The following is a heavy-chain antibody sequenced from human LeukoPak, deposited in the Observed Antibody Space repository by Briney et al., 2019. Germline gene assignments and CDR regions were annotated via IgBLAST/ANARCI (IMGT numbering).Heavy chain of an antibody. CDR1: GGSFSGYY. J-gene: IGHJ6*02. CDR2: INHSGSA. D-gene: IGHD2-15*01. V-gene: IGHV4-34*01. CDR3: ARGHCSGGSCYRPYYYYGMDI. Sequence: SETLSPTCAVYGGSFSGYYWSWIRQPPGKGLEWIGEINHSGSANYNPSLKSRVTISVDTSKNQFSLKLSSVTAADTAVYYCARGHCSGGSCYRPYYYYGMDIWGQGTTVTVSS.